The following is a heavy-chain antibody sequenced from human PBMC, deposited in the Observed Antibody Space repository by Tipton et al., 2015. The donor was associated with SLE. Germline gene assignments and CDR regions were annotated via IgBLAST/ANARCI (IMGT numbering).Heavy chain of an antibody. CDR3: ARLGDWDAYDLDY. D-gene: IGHD3-16*01. V-gene: IGHV3-11*01. J-gene: IGHJ4*02. CDR2: ISGSGKTN. Sequence: SLRLSCAASGFIFSDNYMSWIRQAPGTGLEWVSWISGSGKTNYYADSVKGRFTISRDNAKNSLYLQMTSLKAEDTAVYYCARLGDWDAYDLDYWGQGTLVIVSS. CDR1: GFIFSDNY.